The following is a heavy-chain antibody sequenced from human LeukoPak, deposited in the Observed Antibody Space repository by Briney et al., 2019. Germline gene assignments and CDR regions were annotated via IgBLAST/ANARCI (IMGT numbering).Heavy chain of an antibody. CDR3: AKGRGYSTGGSCYSDY. V-gene: IGHV3-23*01. CDR1: GFTFSNYA. Sequence: GGSLRVSCMASGFTFSNYAMSWVRQGPGGGVGWGSTISVSDGSTYYADSVNGRFTISRDNSKNTLYLQMNSLRVEDTAIYYCAKGRGYSTGGSCYSDYWGQGTLVTVSS. J-gene: IGHJ4*02. CDR2: ISVSDGST. D-gene: IGHD2-15*01.